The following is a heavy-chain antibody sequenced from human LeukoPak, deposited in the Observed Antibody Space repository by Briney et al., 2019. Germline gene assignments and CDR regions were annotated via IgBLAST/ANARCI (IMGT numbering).Heavy chain of an antibody. Sequence: SETLSLTCAVYGGSFIGFHWNWIRQPPGKGLEWIGDINHSGSTNYNPSLTSRVTISVDPSKNQFSLNLSSVTAADTAVYYCARDPGYCSGGSCYGQFDYWGQGTLVTVSS. CDR3: ARDPGYCSGGSCYGQFDY. V-gene: IGHV4-34*01. D-gene: IGHD2-15*01. CDR1: GGSFIGFH. CDR2: INHSGST. J-gene: IGHJ4*02.